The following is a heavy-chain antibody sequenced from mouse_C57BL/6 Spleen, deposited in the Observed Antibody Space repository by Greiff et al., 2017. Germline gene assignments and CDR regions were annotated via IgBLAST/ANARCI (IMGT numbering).Heavy chain of an antibody. J-gene: IGHJ1*03. CDR2: IDPETGGT. CDR1: GYTFTDYE. D-gene: IGHD1-1*01. Sequence: QVQLQQSGAELVRPGASVTLSCKASGYTFTDYEMHWVKQTPVHGLEWIGAIDPETGGTAYNQKFKGKAILTADKSSSTAYMELRSLTSEDSAVYYGTRSDYYGSSYGWYFDVWGTGTTVTVSS. CDR3: TRSDYYGSSYGWYFDV. V-gene: IGHV1-15*01.